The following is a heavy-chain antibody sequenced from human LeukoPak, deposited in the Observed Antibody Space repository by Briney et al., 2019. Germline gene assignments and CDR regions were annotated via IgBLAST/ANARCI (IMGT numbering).Heavy chain of an antibody. CDR3: ARLEYYYDSSGYYYDY. D-gene: IGHD3-22*01. Sequence: GESLKISCKGSGYSFTSYWIGWVRQMPGKGLEWMGIIYPGDSDTRYGPSFQGQVTISADKSISTAYLQWSSLKASDTAMYYCARLEYYYDSSGYYYDYWGQGTLVTVSS. CDR2: IYPGDSDT. J-gene: IGHJ4*02. V-gene: IGHV5-51*01. CDR1: GYSFTSYW.